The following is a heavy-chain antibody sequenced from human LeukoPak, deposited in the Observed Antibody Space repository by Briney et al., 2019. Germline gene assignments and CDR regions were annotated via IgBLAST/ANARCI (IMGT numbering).Heavy chain of an antibody. CDR1: GFTFSSYS. CDR3: AKDWEGGYYDSSGYLDY. Sequence: GGSLRLSCAASGFTFSSYSMNWVRQAPGKGLEWVSSISSRSNYTSYADSVKGRFTISRDNSKNTLYLQMNSLRAEDTAVYYCAKDWEGGYYDSSGYLDYWGQGTLVTVSS. D-gene: IGHD3-22*01. J-gene: IGHJ4*02. CDR2: ISSRSNYT. V-gene: IGHV3-21*04.